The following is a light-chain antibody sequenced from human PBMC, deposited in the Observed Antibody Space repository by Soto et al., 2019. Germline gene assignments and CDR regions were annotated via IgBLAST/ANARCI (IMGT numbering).Light chain of an antibody. J-gene: IGLJ1*01. CDR2: EVS. CDR1: SSDVGAYDY. Sequence: QSVLTQPASVSGSPGQSIAISCTGTSSDVGAYDYVSWYQQHPDKAPKLMIYEVSNRPSGVSDRFSGSKSDNTATLTISGLQAEDEADYYCASYTTTSTRVFGTGTKIT. V-gene: IGLV2-14*03. CDR3: ASYTTTSTRV.